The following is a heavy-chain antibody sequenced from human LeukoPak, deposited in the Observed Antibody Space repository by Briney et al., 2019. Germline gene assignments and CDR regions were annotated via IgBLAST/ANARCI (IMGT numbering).Heavy chain of an antibody. Sequence: SQTLSLTCTVSGGSISSGAYYWSWIRQHPGKGLEWIGYIYYTGSTYYNPSLKSRVTISVDTSKNQFSLRLSSVTAADTAVYYCARGPQGSLNWFDPWGQGTLVTVSS. V-gene: IGHV4-31*03. CDR3: ARGPQGSLNWFDP. CDR2: IYYTGST. CDR1: GGSISSGAYY. J-gene: IGHJ5*02.